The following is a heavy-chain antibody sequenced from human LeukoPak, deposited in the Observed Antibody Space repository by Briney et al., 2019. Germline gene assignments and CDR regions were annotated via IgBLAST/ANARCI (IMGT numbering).Heavy chain of an antibody. CDR2: ISYDEGKK. V-gene: IGHV3-30*03. CDR3: ARDLETITGTIGYYYGLDV. D-gene: IGHD1-7*01. J-gene: IGHJ6*01. Sequence: GGSLRLSCAASGFTFTNHGLHWVRQAPGKGLEWVAVISYDEGKKYYADSVKGRFTISRDNSKNTMFLQMNSLRAEDTAVYYCARDLETITGTIGYYYGLDVWGQGTTVTVSS. CDR1: GFTFTNHG.